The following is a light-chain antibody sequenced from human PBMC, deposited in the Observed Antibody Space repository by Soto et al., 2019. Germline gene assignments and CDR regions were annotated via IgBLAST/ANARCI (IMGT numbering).Light chain of an antibody. CDR2: KAS. V-gene: IGKV1-5*03. J-gene: IGKJ1*01. CDR3: QHYNSYSEA. CDR1: QTISSW. Sequence: DIQMTQSPSTLSGSVGDRVTITCWASQTISSWFAWYHQKPGKAPKLLIYKASTLKSGVPSRFSGSGSGTEFTLTISSLQPDDFATYYCQHYNSYSEAFGQGTKVDIK.